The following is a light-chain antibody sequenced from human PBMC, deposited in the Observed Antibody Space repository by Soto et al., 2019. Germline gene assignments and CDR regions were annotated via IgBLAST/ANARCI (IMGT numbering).Light chain of an antibody. J-gene: IGKJ4*01. V-gene: IGKV3-20*01. CDR2: GAS. CDR1: QSVSSGY. Sequence: EIVLTQSPGTLSLSPGERATLSCRASQSVSSGYFAWYQQKPGQAPRLLIYGASSRATGIPDRFSGSGSGTDFTLTISRLEPEDFAVYYCQQYGSSPLLTFGGGTKVEIK. CDR3: QQYGSSPLLT.